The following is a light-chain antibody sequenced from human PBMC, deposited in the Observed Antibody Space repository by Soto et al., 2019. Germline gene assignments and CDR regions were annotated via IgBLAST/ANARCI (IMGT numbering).Light chain of an antibody. Sequence: QSELTQPPSVSRAPGQRVTISCTGSYSNIGAGYEVHWYQQVPGSAPKLLVSGHNNRPAGVPDRFFGSKSGSSASLTIIGLQDEDEADYYCQSFDNSVSGSGVFGGGTKLTVL. V-gene: IGLV1-40*01. CDR1: YSNIGAGYE. J-gene: IGLJ3*02. CDR2: GHN. CDR3: QSFDNSVSGSGV.